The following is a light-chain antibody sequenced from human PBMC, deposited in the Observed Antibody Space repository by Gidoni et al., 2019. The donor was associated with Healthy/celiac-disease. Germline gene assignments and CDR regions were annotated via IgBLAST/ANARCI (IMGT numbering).Light chain of an antibody. CDR2: GAS. CDR1: QSVSSSY. V-gene: IGKV3-20*01. Sequence: EIVLTQSPGTLSLSPGERATLSCRASQSVSSSYLAWYQQKPGQAPRLLIYGASSRATGIPDRFSGNGSGTDFTLTISRLEPEDFAVYYCQQYGSSPRTFXQXTKVEIK. J-gene: IGKJ1*01. CDR3: QQYGSSPRT.